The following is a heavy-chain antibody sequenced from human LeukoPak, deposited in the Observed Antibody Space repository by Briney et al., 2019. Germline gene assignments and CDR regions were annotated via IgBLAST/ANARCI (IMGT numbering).Heavy chain of an antibody. D-gene: IGHD4-17*01. CDR3: ARGGNDYGDHFDY. Sequence: GGSLRLFCAASGFTFSSYSMNWVRQAPGKGLEWVSSISSSSSYIYYADSVKGRFTISRDNAKNSLYLQMNSLRAEDTAVYYCARGGNDYGDHFDYWGQGTLVTVSS. CDR2: ISSSSSYI. CDR1: GFTFSSYS. V-gene: IGHV3-21*01. J-gene: IGHJ4*02.